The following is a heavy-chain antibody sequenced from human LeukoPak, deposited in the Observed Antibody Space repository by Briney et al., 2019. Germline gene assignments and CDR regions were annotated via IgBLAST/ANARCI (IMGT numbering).Heavy chain of an antibody. CDR3: ARKPTYYDILPGYFDY. D-gene: IGHD3-9*01. Sequence: PGGSLRLSCAAFGFTFSDYYMSWIRQAPGKGLEWVSYISSSSSYTNYADSVKGRFTISRDNAKNSLYLQMNSLRAEDTAVYYCARKPTYYDILPGYFDYWGQGTLVTVSS. J-gene: IGHJ4*02. CDR1: GFTFSDYY. CDR2: ISSSSSYT. V-gene: IGHV3-11*06.